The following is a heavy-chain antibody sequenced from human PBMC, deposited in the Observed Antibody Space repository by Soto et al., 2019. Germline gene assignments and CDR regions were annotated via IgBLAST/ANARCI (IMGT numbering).Heavy chain of an antibody. CDR1: GYTFTSYY. J-gene: IGHJ4*02. CDR2: INPSGDST. D-gene: IGHD3-22*01. Sequence: ASVKVSCKASGYTFTSYYMHWVRQAPGQGLEWMGIINPSGDSTSYAQKFQGRVTMTKDASTSTVYMELSSLRSEDTAVYYCARGYYYDSSGYYPFDYWGQGTLVTVSS. CDR3: ARGYYYDSSGYYPFDY. V-gene: IGHV1-46*03.